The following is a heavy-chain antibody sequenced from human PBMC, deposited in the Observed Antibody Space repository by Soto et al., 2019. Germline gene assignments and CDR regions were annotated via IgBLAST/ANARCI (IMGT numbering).Heavy chain of an antibody. CDR3: TTGPPYDSSGYYRRDY. Sequence: EVQLVESGGGLVKPGGSLRLSCAASGFTFSNAWMNWVRQAPGKGLEWVGRSKSKTDGGTTDYAAPVKGRFTISRDDSKNTLYLQMNSLKTEDTAVYYCTTGPPYDSSGYYRRDYWGQGTLVTVSS. CDR2: SKSKTDGGTT. D-gene: IGHD3-22*01. CDR1: GFTFSNAW. J-gene: IGHJ4*02. V-gene: IGHV3-15*07.